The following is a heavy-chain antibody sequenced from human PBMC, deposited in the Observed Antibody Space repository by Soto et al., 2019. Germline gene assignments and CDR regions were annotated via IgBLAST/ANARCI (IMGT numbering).Heavy chain of an antibody. CDR3: ARVQLIQKGYFDY. Sequence: SETLSLTCTVSGGSISSGGYYWSWIRQHPGKGLEWIGYIYYSGSTYYNPSLKSRVTISVDTSKNQFSLKLSSVTAADTAVYYCARVQLIQKGYFDYWGQGTLVTVSS. CDR2: IYYSGST. J-gene: IGHJ4*02. CDR1: GGSISSGGYY. D-gene: IGHD6-13*01. V-gene: IGHV4-31*03.